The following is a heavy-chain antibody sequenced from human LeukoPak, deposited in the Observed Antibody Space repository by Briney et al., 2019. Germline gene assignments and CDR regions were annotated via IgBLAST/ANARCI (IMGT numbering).Heavy chain of an antibody. Sequence: EASVKVSCKASGYTFTSYGISWVRQAPGQGLEWMGWISGYNYNIEYAQKFQGRVTMTTDTSTRTAYMELRSLRSDDTAVYYCARDQPLGHYNFDYWGQGTLVTVSS. CDR3: ARDQPLGHYNFDY. V-gene: IGHV1-18*01. D-gene: IGHD3/OR15-3a*01. J-gene: IGHJ4*02. CDR2: ISGYNYNI. CDR1: GYTFTSYG.